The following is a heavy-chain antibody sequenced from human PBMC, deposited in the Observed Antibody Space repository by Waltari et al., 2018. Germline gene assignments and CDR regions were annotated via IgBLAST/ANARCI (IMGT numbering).Heavy chain of an antibody. D-gene: IGHD5-18*01. CDR3: AREEYSYGKNWFDP. CDR2: SYHSGST. J-gene: IGHJ5*02. V-gene: IGHV4-31*03. CDR1: GGSISSGGYY. Sequence: QVQLQESGPGLVKPSQTLSLTCTVSGGSISSGGYYWSWIRQHPGKGLAWIGYSYHSGSTYDNPSLKSRVTISVDRSKNQFSLKLSSVTAADTAVYYWAREEYSYGKNWFDPWGQGTLVTVSS.